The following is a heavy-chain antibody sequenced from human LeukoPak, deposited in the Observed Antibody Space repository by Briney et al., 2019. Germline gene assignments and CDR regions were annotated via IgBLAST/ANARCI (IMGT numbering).Heavy chain of an antibody. CDR3: ARIGIEVAAHAVYFDY. D-gene: IGHD6-19*01. CDR2: ISSSGSTI. CDR1: GFTFSSYE. V-gene: IGHV3-48*03. Sequence: QPGGSLRLSCAASGFTFSSYEMNWVRQAPGKGLEWVSYISSSGSTIYYADSVKGRFTISRDNAKNSLYLQMNSLRAEDTAVYYCARIGIEVAAHAVYFDYWGQGTLVTVSS. J-gene: IGHJ4*02.